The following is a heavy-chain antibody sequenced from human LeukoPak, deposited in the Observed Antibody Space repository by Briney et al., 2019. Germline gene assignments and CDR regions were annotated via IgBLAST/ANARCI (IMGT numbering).Heavy chain of an antibody. CDR1: GFTFGSYW. CDR2: ISWNSGSI. V-gene: IGHV3-9*01. CDR3: AKAAEGYYYYGMDV. J-gene: IGHJ6*02. Sequence: GGSLRLSCDASGFTFGSYWMGWVRQAPGKGLEWVSGISWNSGSIGYADSVKGRFTISRDNAKNSLYLQMNSLRAEDTALYYCAKAAEGYYYYGMDVWGQGTTVTVSS.